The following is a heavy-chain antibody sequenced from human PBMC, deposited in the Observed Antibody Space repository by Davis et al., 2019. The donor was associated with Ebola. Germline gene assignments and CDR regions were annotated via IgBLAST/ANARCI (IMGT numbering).Heavy chain of an antibody. Sequence: LRLSCGISGDSVSAKSAGWNWIRQSPSRGLEWLGRTFYRSKWYNDYAVSVKSRITISPDISKNQFTLQLNSVTPEDTAVYYCARYSSASAFDVWGQGTMVTVSS. V-gene: IGHV6-1*01. CDR1: GDSVSAKSAG. D-gene: IGHD6-6*01. CDR2: TFYRSKWYN. CDR3: ARYSSASAFDV. J-gene: IGHJ3*01.